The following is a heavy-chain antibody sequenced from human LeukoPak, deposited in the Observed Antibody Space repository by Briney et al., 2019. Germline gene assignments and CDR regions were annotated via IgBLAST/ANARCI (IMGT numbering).Heavy chain of an antibody. V-gene: IGHV4-38-2*02. CDR3: ARGNYYDSSGYYGWRHLSNWFDP. CDR1: GYSISSGYY. CDR2: IYHSGST. Sequence: SETLSLTCTVSGYSISSGYYWGWIRQPPGKGLEWIGSIYHSGSTYYNPSLKSRVTISVDTSKNQFSLKLSSVTAADTAVYYCARGNYYDSSGYYGWRHLSNWFDPWGQGTLVTVSS. D-gene: IGHD3-22*01. J-gene: IGHJ5*02.